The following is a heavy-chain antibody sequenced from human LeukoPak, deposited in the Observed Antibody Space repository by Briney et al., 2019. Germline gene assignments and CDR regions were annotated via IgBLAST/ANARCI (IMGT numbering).Heavy chain of an antibody. CDR1: GFTFSSYA. V-gene: IGHV3-74*01. Sequence: GGSLRLSCAASGFTFSSYAMSWVRQAPGKGLVWVSRIAGDGSITNYADSVKGRFTISRDNAKNMLYLQLTSLRAEDTAVYYCARAGVFSGSFFDYWGQGTLVTVSS. D-gene: IGHD1-26*01. J-gene: IGHJ4*02. CDR3: ARAGVFSGSFFDY. CDR2: IAGDGSIT.